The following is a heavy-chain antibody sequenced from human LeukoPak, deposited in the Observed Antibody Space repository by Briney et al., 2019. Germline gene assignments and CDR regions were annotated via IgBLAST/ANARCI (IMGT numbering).Heavy chain of an antibody. D-gene: IGHD1-1*01. J-gene: IGHJ4*02. CDR2: IKQDGSEK. CDR1: GFTFSSYW. CDR3: ARDQGWNDGGDYFDY. V-gene: IGHV3-7*01. Sequence: PGGSLRLSCAASGFTFSSYWMSWVRQAPGKGLEWVANIKQDGSEKYYVDSVKGRFTIFRDNAKNSLYLQMNSLRAEDTAVYYCARDQGWNDGGDYFDYWGQGTLVTVSS.